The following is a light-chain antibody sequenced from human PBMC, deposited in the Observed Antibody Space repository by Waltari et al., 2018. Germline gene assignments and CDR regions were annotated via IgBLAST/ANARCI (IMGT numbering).Light chain of an antibody. Sequence: DIMMTQSPATLSVSPGDRATLSCGASQTVTNKLAWYQQKPGQAPRLLISDASTRDTGIPARFSGSQSGTEFTLTITSLQSEDFGIYYCQQYNNWPLTFGPGTKVDIK. CDR2: DAS. J-gene: IGKJ3*01. CDR3: QQYNNWPLT. CDR1: QTVTNK. V-gene: IGKV3-15*01.